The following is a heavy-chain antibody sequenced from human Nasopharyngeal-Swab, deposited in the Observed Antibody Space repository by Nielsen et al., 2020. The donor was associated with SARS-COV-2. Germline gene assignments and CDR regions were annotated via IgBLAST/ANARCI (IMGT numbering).Heavy chain of an antibody. CDR2: INWNSGRT. J-gene: IGHJ4*02. V-gene: IGHV3-9*01. CDR3: ARGTADYSNPSFDY. Sequence: SLKISCAASGFTFDDYAMYWVRQAPGKVLEWVSGINWNSGRTGYEDSVKGRFTISRDNAKNSLYLQMDSLRTEDTAFYYCARGTADYSNPSFDYWGQGTLVTVSS. D-gene: IGHD4-11*01. CDR1: GFTFDDYA.